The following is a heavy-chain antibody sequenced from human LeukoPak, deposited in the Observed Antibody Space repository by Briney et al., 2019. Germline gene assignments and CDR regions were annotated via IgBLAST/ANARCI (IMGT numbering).Heavy chain of an antibody. CDR1: GYTFTSYD. J-gene: IGHJ4*02. D-gene: IGHD3-10*01. Sequence: ASVKVSCKASGYTFTSYDINWVRQATGQGLEWTGWMNPNSGNTGYAQKFQGRVTMTRNTSISTAYMELSSLRSEDTAVYYCARGVRPAMVRGVIIRSRAFDYWGQGTLVTVSS. CDR3: ARGVRPAMVRGVIIRSRAFDY. V-gene: IGHV1-8*01. CDR2: MNPNSGNT.